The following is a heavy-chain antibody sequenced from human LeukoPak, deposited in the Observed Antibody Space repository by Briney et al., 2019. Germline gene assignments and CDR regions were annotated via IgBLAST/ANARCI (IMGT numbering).Heavy chain of an antibody. V-gene: IGHV4-39*07. J-gene: IGHJ3*02. CDR3: ARDSSGWPLDAFDI. D-gene: IGHD6-19*01. Sequence: SETLSLTCTVSGGSISSSSYYWGWIRQPPGKGLEWIGSIYYSGSTYYNPSLKSRVTISVDTSKNQLSLKLSSVTAADTAVYYCARDSSGWPLDAFDIWGQGTMVTVSS. CDR1: GGSISSSSYY. CDR2: IYYSGST.